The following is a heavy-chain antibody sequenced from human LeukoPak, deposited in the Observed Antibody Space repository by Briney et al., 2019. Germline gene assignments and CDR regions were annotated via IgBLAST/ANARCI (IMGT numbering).Heavy chain of an antibody. V-gene: IGHV4-34*01. J-gene: IGHJ5*02. CDR3: ARNGFHYYGSGRSSWFDP. D-gene: IGHD3-10*01. CDR1: GGSFSGYY. CDR2: INHSGST. Sequence: SETLSLTCAVYGGSFSGYYWSWIRQPPGKGLEWIGEINHSGSTNYNPSLKSRVTISVDTSKNQFSLKLSSVTAADTAVYYCARNGFHYYGSGRSSWFDPWGQGTLVTVSS.